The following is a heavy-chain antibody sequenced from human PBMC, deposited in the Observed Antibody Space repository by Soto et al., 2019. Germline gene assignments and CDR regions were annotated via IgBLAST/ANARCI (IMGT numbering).Heavy chain of an antibody. Sequence: ASVKVSCKASGYTFTNYGISWVRQAPGQGLEWMGRIIPILGIANYAQKFQGRVTITADKSTSTAYMELRSLRSDDTAVYYCARDLAAGNCDYWGQGILVTVSS. J-gene: IGHJ4*02. CDR1: GYTFTNYG. CDR3: ARDLAAGNCDY. D-gene: IGHD6-13*01. CDR2: IIPILGIA. V-gene: IGHV1-69*04.